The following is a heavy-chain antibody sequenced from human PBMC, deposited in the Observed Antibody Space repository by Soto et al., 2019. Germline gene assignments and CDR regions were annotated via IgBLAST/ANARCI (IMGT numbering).Heavy chain of an antibody. J-gene: IGHJ4*02. D-gene: IGHD3-10*01. Sequence: PSETLSLTCTVSGGSISSYYWSWIRQPPGKGLESIGYVHYIGDTNYNPSLKSRVTISLDTSKNQFSLKLSSVTAADTAVYYCARGEYYFDYWGQGTLVTVSS. V-gene: IGHV4-59*01. CDR1: GGSISSYY. CDR3: ARGEYYFDY. CDR2: VHYIGDT.